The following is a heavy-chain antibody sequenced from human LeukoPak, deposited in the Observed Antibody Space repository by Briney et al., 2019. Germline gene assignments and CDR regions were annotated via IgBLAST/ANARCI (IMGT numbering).Heavy chain of an antibody. CDR2: IVPMFGTS. J-gene: IGHJ4*02. D-gene: IGHD4-23*01. Sequence: SVKVSCKASGYTFTSYGISWVRQAPGQGLEWMGGIVPMFGTSNYAQKFQGRVTINTDDSTSTVFMNLSSLRSEDTAVYYCARRRGNSFFYFGFWGQGTLVTVSS. CDR3: ARRRGNSFFYFGF. CDR1: GYTFTSYG. V-gene: IGHV1-69*05.